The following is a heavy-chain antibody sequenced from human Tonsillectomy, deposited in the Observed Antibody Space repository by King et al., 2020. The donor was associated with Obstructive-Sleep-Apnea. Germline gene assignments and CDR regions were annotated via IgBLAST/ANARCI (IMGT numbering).Heavy chain of an antibody. D-gene: IGHD2-15*01. CDR1: GYSLTNYC. Sequence: VQLVESGAEVKKPGESLKISCKGSGYSLTNYCIAWVRQMPGKGLDWMVIIYPGDSDARYSPPFEGQFTISADKSLTTAYLQWSNLTASDTAMYYCARNSGRKLCYSYGMDVWGQGTTVTVSS. CDR2: IYPGDSDA. CDR3: ARNSGRKLCYSYGMDV. V-gene: IGHV5-51*01. J-gene: IGHJ6*02.